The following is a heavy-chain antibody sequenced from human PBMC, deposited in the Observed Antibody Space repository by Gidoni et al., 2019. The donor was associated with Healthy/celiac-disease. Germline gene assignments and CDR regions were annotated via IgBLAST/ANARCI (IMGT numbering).Heavy chain of an antibody. D-gene: IGHD3-22*01. CDR2: IRSKANSYAT. V-gene: IGHV3-73*02. CDR3: TRLGYDSSGYYRFDY. J-gene: IGHJ4*02. Sequence: ELQLVESVGGLVQPGGSLKLSCAASGFPFSGSAMHWVRQASGKGLEWVGRIRSKANSYATAYAASVKGRFTISRDDSKNTAYLQMNSLKTEDTAVYYCTRLGYDSSGYYRFDYWGQGTLVTVSS. CDR1: GFPFSGSA.